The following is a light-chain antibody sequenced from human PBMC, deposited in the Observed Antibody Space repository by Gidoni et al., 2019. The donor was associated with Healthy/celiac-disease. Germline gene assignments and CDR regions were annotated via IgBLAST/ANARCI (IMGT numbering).Light chain of an antibody. CDR1: TLGAKY. Sequence: SYELTQPPSVSVSPGQTASITCSGDTLGAKYACWYQQKPGQSPVLVIYQVSKRPSGIPERFSGSHSGNTATLTISGTQAMDEADYYCQAWDSSTAVFGGGTKLTVL. CDR3: QAWDSSTAV. J-gene: IGLJ2*01. CDR2: QVS. V-gene: IGLV3-1*01.